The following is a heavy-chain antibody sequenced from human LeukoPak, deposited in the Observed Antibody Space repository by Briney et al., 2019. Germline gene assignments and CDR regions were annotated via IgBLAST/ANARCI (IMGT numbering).Heavy chain of an antibody. V-gene: IGHV3-21*01. J-gene: IGHJ3*02. CDR1: GFTFSTYS. CDR3: AREKSEAFDI. CDR2: IGISSSSI. Sequence: GGSLRLSCAASGFTFSTYSVNWVRQAPGQGLEWVSSIGISSSSIYYADSVKGRFTITRDNAKNSLYLQMNSLRAEDTAVYYCAREKSEAFDIWGRGTMVTVSS.